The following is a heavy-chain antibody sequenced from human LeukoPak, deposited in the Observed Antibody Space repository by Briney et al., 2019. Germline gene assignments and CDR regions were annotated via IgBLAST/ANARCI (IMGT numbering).Heavy chain of an antibody. CDR2: IYSTGST. D-gene: IGHD1-26*01. CDR1: GASMSNYY. Sequence: PSETLSLTCTVSGASMSNYYWSWIRQPPGKGLEWIGCIYSTGSTDFNPSLKSPVTMSLDTSKNQSSLKLSSVTAADTAVYFCAKGAYEPFDYWGQGILVTVSS. J-gene: IGHJ4*02. CDR3: AKGAYEPFDY. V-gene: IGHV4-59*01.